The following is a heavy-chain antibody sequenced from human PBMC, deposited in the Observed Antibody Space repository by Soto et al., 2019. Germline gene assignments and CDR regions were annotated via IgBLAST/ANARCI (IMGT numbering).Heavy chain of an antibody. V-gene: IGHV1-46*01. CDR2: VNPSGGHT. D-gene: IGHD2-21*02. J-gene: IGHJ4*02. CDR3: ARGGHVVVVTAALDY. CDR1: GDTFTDYY. Sequence: QVQLMQSGAEVKKPGASVKVSCKASGDTFTDYYIHWVRQAPGQGLEWMGTVNPSGGHTTYAQHFRGRVTMTRDTSTITLYMELTSLTSDDTAIYYCARGGHVVVVTAALDYWGQGTLVTVSS.